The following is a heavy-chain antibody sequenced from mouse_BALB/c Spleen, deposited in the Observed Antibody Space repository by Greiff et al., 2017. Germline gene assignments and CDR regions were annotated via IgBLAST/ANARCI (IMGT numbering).Heavy chain of an antibody. J-gene: IGHJ4*01. V-gene: IGHV5-15*02. D-gene: IGHD2-14*01. CDR1: GFTFSDYG. CDR2: ISNLAYSI. CDR3: AREVPYYYAMDY. Sequence: EVQGVESGGGLVQPGGSRKLSCAASGFTFSDYGMAWVRQAPGKGPEWVAFISNLAYSIYYADTVTGRFTISRENAKNTLYLEMSSLRSEDTAMYYCAREVPYYYAMDYWGQGTSVTVSS.